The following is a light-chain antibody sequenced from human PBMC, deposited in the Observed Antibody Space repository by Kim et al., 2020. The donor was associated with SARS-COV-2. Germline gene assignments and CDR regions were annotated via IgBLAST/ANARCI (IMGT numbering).Light chain of an antibody. Sequence: ASVGDSVTITCRPSQSISSWLAWYQQKPGKAPNLLIYKASNLESGVPSRFSGSRSGTEFTLTISSLQPDDFATYYCQQYSTYPLTFGGGTKVEIK. CDR1: QSISSW. CDR3: QQYSTYPLT. J-gene: IGKJ4*01. V-gene: IGKV1-5*03. CDR2: KAS.